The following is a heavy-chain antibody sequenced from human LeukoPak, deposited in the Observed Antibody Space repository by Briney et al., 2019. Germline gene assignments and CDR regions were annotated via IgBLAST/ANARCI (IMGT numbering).Heavy chain of an antibody. V-gene: IGHV3-74*01. J-gene: IGHJ4*02. CDR2: IKSDGSTT. Sequence: GGSLRLSCAASGFSFSSYWMHWVRQAPGTGLVWVSRIKSDGSTTNYADLVKGRLTISRDNAKNTLYLHRNSLRDEHTAVYYGARAGDRSSIGGDYWGQGTLVTVSS. CDR3: ARAGDRSSIGGDY. D-gene: IGHD3-10*01. CDR1: GFSFSSYW.